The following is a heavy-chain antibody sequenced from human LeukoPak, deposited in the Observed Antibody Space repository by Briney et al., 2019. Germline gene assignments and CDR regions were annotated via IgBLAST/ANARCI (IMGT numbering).Heavy chain of an antibody. J-gene: IGHJ4*02. Sequence: GGSLRLSCAASGFAFSSYAMSWVRQAPGKGLEWVSAISGSGGSTYYADSVKGRFTISRDNPKNTLYLQMNSLKTEDTAVYYCTTHGNYYRHFDSWGQGTLVTVSS. CDR1: GFAFSSYA. CDR3: TTHGNYYRHFDS. D-gene: IGHD1-26*01. V-gene: IGHV3-23*01. CDR2: ISGSGGST.